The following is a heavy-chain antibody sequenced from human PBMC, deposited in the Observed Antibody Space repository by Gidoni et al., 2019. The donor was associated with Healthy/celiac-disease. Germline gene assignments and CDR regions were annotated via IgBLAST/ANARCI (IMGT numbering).Heavy chain of an antibody. J-gene: IGHJ4*02. CDR3: AKDSRRFLEWPYFDY. V-gene: IGHV3-9*01. CDR1: GFTFSSYS. CDR2: ISWNSGSI. Sequence: EVQLVVSGGGLVQPGWSLRLSCAASGFTFSSYSMSWVRQAPGKGLEWVSGISWNSGSIGYADSVKGRFTISRDNAKNSLYLQMNSLRAEDTALYYCAKDSRRFLEWPYFDYWGQGTLVTVSS. D-gene: IGHD3-3*01.